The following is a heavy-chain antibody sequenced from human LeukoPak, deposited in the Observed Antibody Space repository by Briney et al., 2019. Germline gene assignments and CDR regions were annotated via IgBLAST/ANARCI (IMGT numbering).Heavy chain of an antibody. CDR2: INHSGST. CDR3: ARGMVRHFDY. V-gene: IGHV4-34*01. D-gene: IGHD3-10*01. J-gene: IGHJ4*02. Sequence: PSETLSLTCAVYGGSFSGYYWSWIRQPPGKGLEWIWEINHSGSTNYDPSLKSRVTISVDTSKNQFSLKLSSVTAADTAVYYCARGMVRHFDYWGQGTLVTVSS. CDR1: GGSFSGYY.